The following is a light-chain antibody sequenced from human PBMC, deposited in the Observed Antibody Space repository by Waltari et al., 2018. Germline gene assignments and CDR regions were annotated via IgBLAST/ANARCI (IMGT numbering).Light chain of an antibody. Sequence: DIVMTQSPDSLAVSLGERATINCKSSQSVLFSSNNKNYLAWYQQKPGQPPQLLIYWASTRESGVPDRVAGSGSGTDFTLTISTLQAEDVAVYYCQQYYSVPFTFGPGTKVDIK. V-gene: IGKV4-1*01. CDR1: QSVLFSSNNKNY. CDR2: WAS. CDR3: QQYYSVPFT. J-gene: IGKJ3*01.